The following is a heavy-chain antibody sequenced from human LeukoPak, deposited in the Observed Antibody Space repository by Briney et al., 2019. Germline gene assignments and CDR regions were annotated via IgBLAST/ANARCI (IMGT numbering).Heavy chain of an antibody. D-gene: IGHD3-3*01. J-gene: IGHJ5*02. V-gene: IGHV3-53*05. Sequence: GGSLRLSCAASGLTVSSNYMSWVRQAPGKGLEWVSIIYSAGSTYYADSVKGRFTISRDNSKNTLYLQMNSLRAEDTAVYYCAKDREWLSNWLDPWGQGTLVTVSS. CDR1: GLTVSSNY. CDR3: AKDREWLSNWLDP. CDR2: IYSAGST.